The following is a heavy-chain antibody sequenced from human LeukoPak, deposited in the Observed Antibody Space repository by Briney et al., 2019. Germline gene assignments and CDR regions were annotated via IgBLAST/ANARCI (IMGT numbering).Heavy chain of an antibody. Sequence: GESLKISCETSGFTFSSYWMNWARQAPGKGLEWVASINHNGNVNYYVDSVKGRFTISRDNAKNSLYLQMSNLRAEDTAVYFCARGGGLDVWGQGATVTVSS. CDR2: INHNGNVN. CDR1: GFTFSSYW. V-gene: IGHV3-7*03. CDR3: ARGGGLDV. D-gene: IGHD3-16*01. J-gene: IGHJ6*02.